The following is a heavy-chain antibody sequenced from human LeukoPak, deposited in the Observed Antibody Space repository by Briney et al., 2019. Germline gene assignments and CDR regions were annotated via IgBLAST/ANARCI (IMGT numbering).Heavy chain of an antibody. Sequence: PGGSLRLSCADSGFTLSSYAMRWVRQGPGKGLEWVSVISSSGDKTYYADSVKGRFTISRDNSKNTLYLQMNSLRAEDTAVYYCEKEKSQNSRNSLGFFDYWGQGTLVTVSS. CDR1: GFTLSSYA. J-gene: IGHJ4*02. V-gene: IGHV3-23*01. D-gene: IGHD4-23*01. CDR3: EKEKSQNSRNSLGFFDY. CDR2: ISSSGDKT.